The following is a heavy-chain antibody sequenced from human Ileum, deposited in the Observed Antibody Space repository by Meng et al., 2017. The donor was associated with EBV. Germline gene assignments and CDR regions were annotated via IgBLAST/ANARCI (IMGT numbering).Heavy chain of an antibody. V-gene: IGHV4-39*07. Sequence: QSQVQQSGPGLVKTSETLSLTCTVSGASIRGSRYYWGWIRQPPGKGLEWIGSTYYSGSTNYNPSLKSRVTISVDTSKNQFSLNLSSVTAADTAVYYCARGDILTGYWYYFDYWGQGILVTVSS. CDR1: GASIRGSRYY. CDR2: TYYSGST. CDR3: ARGDILTGYWYYFDY. D-gene: IGHD3-9*01. J-gene: IGHJ4*02.